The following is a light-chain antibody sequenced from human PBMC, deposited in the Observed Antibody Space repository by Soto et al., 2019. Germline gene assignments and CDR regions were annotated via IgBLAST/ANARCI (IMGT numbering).Light chain of an antibody. CDR3: QQYGSSPPIT. V-gene: IGKV3-20*01. J-gene: IGKJ5*01. CDR1: ESLSSIY. Sequence: ESVLTQSPGTLYFTPVQGARLSCRASESLSSIYLAWYQQKPGQAPRLLIYGASSRATGIPDRFSGSGSGTDFTIKISRLEPEDFAVYYCQQYGSSPPITFGQGTRLEIK. CDR2: GAS.